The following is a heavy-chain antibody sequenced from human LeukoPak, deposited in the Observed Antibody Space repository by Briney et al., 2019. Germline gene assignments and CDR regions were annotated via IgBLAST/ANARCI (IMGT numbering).Heavy chain of an antibody. CDR2: IYYSGST. CDR3: ARHLGLRYFDWLRPEGPNWFDP. D-gene: IGHD3-9*01. V-gene: IGHV4-39*01. CDR1: GGSISSSNFY. J-gene: IGHJ5*02. Sequence: PSETLSLTCTVSGGSISSSNFYWGWIRQPPGKGLEWIGSIYYSGSTYYNPSLKSRVTISVDTSKNQFSLRLSSVTAADTAVYYCARHLGLRYFDWLRPEGPNWFDPWGQGTLVTVSS.